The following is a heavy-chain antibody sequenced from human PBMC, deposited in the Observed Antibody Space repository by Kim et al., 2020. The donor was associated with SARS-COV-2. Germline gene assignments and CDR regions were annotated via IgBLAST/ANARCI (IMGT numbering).Heavy chain of an antibody. J-gene: IGHJ3*02. CDR3: ARGYTSGWYRLEKAKKNAFDI. V-gene: IGHV4-34*01. CDR1: GGSFSGYY. D-gene: IGHD6-19*01. Sequence: SETLSLTCAVYGGSFSGYYWSWIRQPPGKGLEWIGEINHSGSTNYNPSLKSRVTISVDTSKNQFSLKLSSVTAADTAVYYCARGYTSGWYRLEKAKKNAFDIWGQGTMVTVSS. CDR2: INHSGST.